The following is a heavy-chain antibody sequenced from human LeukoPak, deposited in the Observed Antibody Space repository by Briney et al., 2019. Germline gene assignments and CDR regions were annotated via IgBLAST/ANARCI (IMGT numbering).Heavy chain of an antibody. D-gene: IGHD1-26*01. CDR2: IIPIFGTA. V-gene: IGHV1-69*05. J-gene: IGHJ5*02. CDR3: ASSGSREYNWFDP. Sequence: ASVKVSCKASGGTFSSYAISWVRQAPGRGLEWMGGIIPIFGTANYAQKFQGRVTITTDESTSTAYMELSSLRSEDTAVYYCASSGSREYNWFDPWGQGTLVTVSS. CDR1: GGTFSSYA.